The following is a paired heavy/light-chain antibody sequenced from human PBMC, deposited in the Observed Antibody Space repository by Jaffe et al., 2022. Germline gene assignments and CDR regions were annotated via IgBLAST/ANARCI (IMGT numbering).Light chain of an antibody. CDR3: QQRSNWPPSFT. CDR1: QSVSSS. V-gene: IGKV3-11*01. J-gene: IGKJ3*01. Sequence: EIVLTQSPATLSLSPGERATLSCRASQSVSSSLAWYQQKPGQAPRLLIYGASNRATGIPARFSGSGSGTDFTLTISSLEPEDFAVYYCQQRSNWPPSFTFGPGTKVDIK. CDR2: GAS.
Heavy chain of an antibody. D-gene: IGHD3-3*01. CDR1: GFIFGDYV. V-gene: IGHV3-49*04. CDR3: TRTYEVTSTLEAFDI. J-gene: IGHJ3*02. CDR2: IGTKPYGGTT. Sequence: EVQLVESGGGLEQPGRSLRLSCTASGFIFGDYVMSWVRQAPGKGPEWVGFIGTKPYGGTTEYAASVRGRFTISRDDSKSIAYLQMNSLITEDTAVYYCTRTYEVTSTLEAFDIWGQGTRVTVSS.